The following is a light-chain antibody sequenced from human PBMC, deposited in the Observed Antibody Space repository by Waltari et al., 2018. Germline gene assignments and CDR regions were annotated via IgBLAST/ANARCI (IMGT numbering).Light chain of an antibody. J-gene: IGLJ2*01. CDR1: SSDVGSYNL. CDR2: EVS. CDR3: CSYAGSSTLL. V-gene: IGLV2-23*01. Sequence: QSALTQPASVSGSPGQSITISCTGTSSDVGSYNLVSWYQQHPGKTPKLMIYEVSTWPSGVSNRFSGSKSGNTASLTISGLQAEDEADYYCCSYAGSSTLLFGGGTKVIVL.